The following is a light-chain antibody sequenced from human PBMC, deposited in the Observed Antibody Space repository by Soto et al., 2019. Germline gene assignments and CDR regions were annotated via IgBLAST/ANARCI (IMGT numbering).Light chain of an antibody. Sequence: DVQMTQSPSSLSASVGDRVTITCRASQSISNYLNWYQQTPGKAPKLLIYTASSLQTGVPSRFSGSGSGTDFTLTISSLHPEDFATYHCQQTYSTPRTFGQGTKVEIK. CDR3: QQTYSTPRT. V-gene: IGKV1-39*01. CDR1: QSISNY. CDR2: TAS. J-gene: IGKJ1*01.